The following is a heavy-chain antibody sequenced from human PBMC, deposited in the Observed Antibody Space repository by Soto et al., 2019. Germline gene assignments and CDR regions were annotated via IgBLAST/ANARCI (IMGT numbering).Heavy chain of an antibody. J-gene: IGHJ6*02. CDR1: GGTFRTNA. CDR2: IIPIFPTP. V-gene: IGHV1-69*05. Sequence: QVQLVQSGAEVKKPGSSVKISCKASGGTFRTNAFSWVRQAPGQGLEWMGGIIPIFPTPDYAQKFQGRVTITTDESTTTTYMGLSSLRSEDTATYYCARDQARQQLGGNSGYIIDVWGQGTTVNASS. D-gene: IGHD1-7*01. CDR3: ARDQARQQLGGNSGYIIDV.